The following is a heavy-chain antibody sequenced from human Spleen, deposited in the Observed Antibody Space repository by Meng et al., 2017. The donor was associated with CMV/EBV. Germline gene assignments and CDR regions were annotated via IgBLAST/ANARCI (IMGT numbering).Heavy chain of an antibody. J-gene: IGHJ4*02. CDR1: SYG. CDR2: IRYDGSNK. D-gene: IGHD3-3*01. Sequence: SYGMQGVRQAPGKGLEWVAFIRYDGSNKYYVDSVKGRFTISRDNSKNMLYLQMNSLRVADTAVYYCAKDDSAYFDFRSGYSTPPDYWGQGTLVTVSS. CDR3: AKDDSAYFDFRSGYSTPPDY. V-gene: IGHV3-30*02.